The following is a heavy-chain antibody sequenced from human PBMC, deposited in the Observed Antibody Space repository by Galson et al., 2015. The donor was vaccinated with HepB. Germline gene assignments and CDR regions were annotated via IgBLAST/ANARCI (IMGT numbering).Heavy chain of an antibody. CDR1: GFTFSTYG. D-gene: IGHD3-22*01. CDR3: ARDPYDSSGYYYYYGMDV. J-gene: IGHJ6*02. Sequence: SLRLSCAASGFTFSTYGMHWVRQAPGKGLEWVAVIWYDGSNKNYADSVKGRCTISRDNSKNTLYLQMNSLRVEDTAVYYCARDPYDSSGYYYYYGMDVWGQGTTVTVSS. CDR2: IWYDGSNK. V-gene: IGHV3-33*01.